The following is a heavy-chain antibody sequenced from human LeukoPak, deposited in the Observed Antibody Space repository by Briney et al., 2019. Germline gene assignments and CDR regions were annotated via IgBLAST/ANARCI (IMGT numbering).Heavy chain of an antibody. CDR3: ARVAYGDYDDY. CDR2: VHYSWST. CDR1: GGSISSSS. J-gene: IGHJ4*02. D-gene: IGHD4-17*01. Sequence: PSETLSLTCTVSGGSISSSSWSWIRQPPGKGLEWIGSVHYSWSTSYNPSLQSRVTMSVDTSKNQLSLKLTSVTATDTAVYYCARVAYGDYDDYWGQGTLVTVSS. V-gene: IGHV4-59*01.